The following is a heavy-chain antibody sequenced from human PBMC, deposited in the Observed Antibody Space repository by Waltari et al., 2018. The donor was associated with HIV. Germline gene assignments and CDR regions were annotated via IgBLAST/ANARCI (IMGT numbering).Heavy chain of an antibody. CDR3: ARDREMATITNGANYQFY. D-gene: IGHD5-12*01. CDR2: INPNSGGT. Sequence: QVQLVQSGAEVKKPGASVKVSCKASGYTFTGYYMHWVRQAPGQGLEWMGRINPNSGGTTYAQKFQGRVTMTRDTSISTAYMELSRLRSDDTAVYYCARDREMATITNGANYQFYWGQGTLVTVSS. V-gene: IGHV1-2*06. CDR1: GYTFTGYY. J-gene: IGHJ4*02.